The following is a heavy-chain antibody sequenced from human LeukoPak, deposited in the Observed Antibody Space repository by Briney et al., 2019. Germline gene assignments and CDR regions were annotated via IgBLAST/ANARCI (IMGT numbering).Heavy chain of an antibody. Sequence: SETLSLTCTVSGDSITSFYWSWIRQPPEKGLEWIGSVYYSGITNYNPSLKSRVTMSVDTSKKQFSLDLNSVTAADTAVYYCASTGSGSTDFWGQGTLVSGSS. D-gene: IGHD3-3*01. CDR2: VYYSGIT. CDR1: GDSITSFY. J-gene: IGHJ4*02. V-gene: IGHV4-59*01. CDR3: ASTGSGSTDF.